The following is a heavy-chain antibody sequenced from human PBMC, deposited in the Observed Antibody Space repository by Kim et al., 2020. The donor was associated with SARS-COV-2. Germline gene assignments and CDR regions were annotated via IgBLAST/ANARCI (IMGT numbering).Heavy chain of an antibody. J-gene: IGHJ4*02. CDR2: INSDGSIT. V-gene: IGHV3-74*01. CDR3: ARRQHSGGYDYVDY. D-gene: IGHD6-19*01. Sequence: GGSLRLSCAASGFTLRSYWMHWVRQAPGKGLEWVSRINSDGSITSYEDSVKGRFTISRDNAKNTLYLQMSSLRADDTAVYYCARRQHSGGYDYVDYWGQGTLVIVSS. CDR1: GFTLRSYW.